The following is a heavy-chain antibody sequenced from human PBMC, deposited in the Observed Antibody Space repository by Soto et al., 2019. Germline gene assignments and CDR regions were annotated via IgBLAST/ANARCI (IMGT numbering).Heavy chain of an antibody. Sequence: QVQLQESGPGLVKPSGTLSLTCAVSGGSISSSNWWSWVRQPPGKGLEWIGEIYHSGSTNYNPSLKSRVTISVDKSKNQFSLKLSSVTAADTAVYYCASFRLVPTSPYYYGMDVWGQGTTVTVSS. CDR2: IYHSGST. J-gene: IGHJ6*02. CDR1: GGSISSSNW. CDR3: ASFRLVPTSPYYYGMDV. V-gene: IGHV4-4*02.